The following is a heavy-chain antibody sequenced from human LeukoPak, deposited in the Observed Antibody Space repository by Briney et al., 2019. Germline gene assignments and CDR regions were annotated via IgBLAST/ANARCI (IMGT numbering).Heavy chain of an antibody. Sequence: VRQAPGKGLEWVSYISSSSSTIYYADSVKGRFTISRDNAKNSLYLQMNSLRAEDTAVYYCARGSTYYDSSGQVPFDYWGQGTLVTVSS. V-gene: IGHV3-48*01. D-gene: IGHD3-22*01. CDR2: ISSSSSTI. J-gene: IGHJ4*02. CDR3: ARGSTYYDSSGQVPFDY.